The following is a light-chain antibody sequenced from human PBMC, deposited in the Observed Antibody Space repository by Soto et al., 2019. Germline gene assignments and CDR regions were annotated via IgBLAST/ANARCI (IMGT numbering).Light chain of an antibody. Sequence: QSALTQPASVSGSPGQSITISCTGTSSDVAGYNYVSWYQQHPGKAPKLMIYDVSNRPSGVSNRFSGSKSGNTASLTISGLQAEDEGDYYCSSYTSSSTPIFGGGTKLTVL. V-gene: IGLV2-14*01. CDR1: SSDVAGYNY. J-gene: IGLJ2*01. CDR2: DVS. CDR3: SSYTSSSTPI.